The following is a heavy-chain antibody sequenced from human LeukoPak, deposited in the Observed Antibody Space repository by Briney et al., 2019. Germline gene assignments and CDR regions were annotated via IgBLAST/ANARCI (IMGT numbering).Heavy chain of an antibody. CDR3: ARRLLYYYDSSGYLDY. Sequence: PSETLSLTCAVYGGSFSGYYWSWIRQPPGKGLEWIGEINHSGSTNYNPSLKSRVTISVDTSKNQFSLKLSSVTAADTAVYYCARRLLYYYDSSGYLDYWGQGTLVTVSS. CDR1: GGSFSGYY. D-gene: IGHD3-22*01. V-gene: IGHV4-34*01. J-gene: IGHJ4*02. CDR2: INHSGST.